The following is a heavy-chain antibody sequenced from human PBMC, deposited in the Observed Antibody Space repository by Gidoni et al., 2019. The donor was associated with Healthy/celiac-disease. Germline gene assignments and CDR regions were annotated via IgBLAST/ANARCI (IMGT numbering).Heavy chain of an antibody. D-gene: IGHD3-10*01. CDR1: GFTFSSYA. Sequence: EVQLLESGGGLVQPGGSLRLSCAASGFTFSSYAMSWVRRAPGKGLEWVSAISGSGGSTYYADSVKGRFTISRDNSKNTLYLQMNSLRAEDTAVYYCAKGIGGPGFNYYYYGMDVWGQGTTVTVSS. V-gene: IGHV3-23*01. CDR3: AKGIGGPGFNYYYYGMDV. J-gene: IGHJ6*02. CDR2: ISGSGGST.